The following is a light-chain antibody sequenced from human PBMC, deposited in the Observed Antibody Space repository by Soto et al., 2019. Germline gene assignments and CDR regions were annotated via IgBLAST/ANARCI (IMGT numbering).Light chain of an antibody. V-gene: IGKV3-20*01. CDR2: STF. CDR3: QVYGSSWT. Sequence: EIVLTQSPGTLSLSPGERATLSCRASQSDSRRYLAWYQQKPGQAPRLLIHSTFRRDTGIPDRFSGSGSGTDFTLAISRLEPEDYAVYYCQVYGSSWTFAPGTKVAIK. CDR1: QSDSRRY. J-gene: IGKJ1*01.